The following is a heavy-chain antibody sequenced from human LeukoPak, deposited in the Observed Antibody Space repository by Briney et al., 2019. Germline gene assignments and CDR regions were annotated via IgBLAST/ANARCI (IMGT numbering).Heavy chain of an antibody. CDR2: ISDSGGNT. CDR3: AKSHSVAQRGYFDF. J-gene: IGHJ4*02. CDR1: GFTFSTYA. D-gene: IGHD3-10*01. Sequence: PGGSLRLSCAASGFTFSTYAMSWVRLAPGKGLEWVSTISDSGGNTYYADSVKGRFTIPRDNSKNTLYLQINSLRAEDTAFYYCAKSHSVAQRGYFDFWGQGTLVTVS. V-gene: IGHV3-23*01.